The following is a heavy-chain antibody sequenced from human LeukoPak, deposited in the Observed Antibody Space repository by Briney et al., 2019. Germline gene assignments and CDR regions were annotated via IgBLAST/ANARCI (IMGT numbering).Heavy chain of an antibody. J-gene: IGHJ4*02. CDR2: IYPGDSDT. CDR1: GYSFTSYW. D-gene: IGHD2-21*02. CDR3: ARPYCGDDCYSKAGYFDY. Sequence: GESLKISCKGSGYSFTSYWIGWVRQMPGKGLEWMGIIYPGDSDTRYSPSFQGQVTISADKSISTAYLRWSSLKASDTAMYYCARPYCGDDCYSKAGYFDYWGQGTLVTVSS. V-gene: IGHV5-51*01.